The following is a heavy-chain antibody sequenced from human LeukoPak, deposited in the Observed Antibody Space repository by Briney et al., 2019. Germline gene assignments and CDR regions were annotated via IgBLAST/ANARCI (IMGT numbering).Heavy chain of an antibody. V-gene: IGHV4-39*07. CDR3: GRYDGDLFDY. D-gene: IGHD3-22*01. CDR1: GGSISSSSYY. CDR2: IYYSGST. J-gene: IGHJ4*02. Sequence: SETLSLTCTVSGGSISSSSYYWGWIRQPPGKGLEWIGSIYYSGSTYYNPSLKSRVTISVDTSKNQFSLKLSSVTAADTAVYYCGRYDGDLFDYWGQGTLVTVSS.